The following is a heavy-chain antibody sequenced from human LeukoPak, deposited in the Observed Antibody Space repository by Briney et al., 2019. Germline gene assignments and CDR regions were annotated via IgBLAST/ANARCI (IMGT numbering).Heavy chain of an antibody. J-gene: IGHJ4*02. Sequence: SETLSLTCTVSGGSISSYYWSWIRQPPGKGLEWIGYIYYSGSTNYNPSLKSRVTISVDTSKNQFSLKLSSVSAADTAVYYCARGQGTVTTHWGQGTLVTVSS. CDR3: ARGQGTVTTH. CDR1: GGSISSYY. V-gene: IGHV4-59*12. CDR2: IYYSGST. D-gene: IGHD4-17*01.